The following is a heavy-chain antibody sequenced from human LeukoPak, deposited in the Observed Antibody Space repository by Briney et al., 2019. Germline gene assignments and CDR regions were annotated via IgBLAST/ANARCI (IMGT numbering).Heavy chain of an antibody. CDR1: GFTFSSYA. CDR2: ISGSGGST. J-gene: IGHJ3*02. D-gene: IGHD1-14*01. V-gene: IGHV3-23*01. Sequence: GGSLRLSCAASGFTFSSYAMSWVRQAPGKGLEWVSAISGSGGSTYYEDSVKGRLTISRDNSKNTLYLQMNSPRAEDTAVYFCAKAITYLNAFDIWGQGTMVTVSS. CDR3: AKAITYLNAFDI.